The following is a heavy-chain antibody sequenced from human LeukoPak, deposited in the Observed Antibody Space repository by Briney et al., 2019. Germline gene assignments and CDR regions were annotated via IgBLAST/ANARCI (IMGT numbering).Heavy chain of an antibody. CDR2: ISSSSGYL. CDR1: GFTFSTYR. D-gene: IGHD6-13*01. Sequence: GGSLRLSCAASGFTFSTYRMDWVRQAPGKGLEWVSSISSSSGYLYYADSVRGRFTISRDNAKGSVLLQMNSLRADDTAVYYCARDERGIDYWGQGTLVTVSS. J-gene: IGHJ4*02. V-gene: IGHV3-21*01. CDR3: ARDERGIDY.